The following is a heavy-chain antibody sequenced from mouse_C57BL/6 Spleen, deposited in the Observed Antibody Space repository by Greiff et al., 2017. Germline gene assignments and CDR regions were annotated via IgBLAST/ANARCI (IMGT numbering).Heavy chain of an antibody. V-gene: IGHV6-3*01. CDR1: GFTFSNYW. J-gene: IGHJ1*03. Sequence: EVKLLESGGGLVQPGGSMKLSCVASGFTFSNYWMNWVRQSPEKGLEWVAQISLKSDNSATHYAVSVKGRFTISRDDSKSRDYLLMNNLRAEDTGMYYCTEDYENFDVWGTGTTVTVSS. D-gene: IGHD2-4*01. CDR2: ISLKSDNSAT. CDR3: TEDYENFDV.